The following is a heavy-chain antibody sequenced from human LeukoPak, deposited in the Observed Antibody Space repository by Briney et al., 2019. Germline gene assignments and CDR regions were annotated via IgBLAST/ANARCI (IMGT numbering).Heavy chain of an antibody. Sequence: SQTLSLTCAISGDSVSSNSVAWNWIRQSPSRGLEWLGRTYYRSKWFNAYAVSVKSRITINPDTSKNQFSLQLNSVTPEDTAVYYCARELGSFDFWGQGTKVTVSS. J-gene: IGHJ3*01. D-gene: IGHD3-3*02. CDR1: GDSVSSNSVA. V-gene: IGHV6-1*01. CDR2: TYYRSKWFN. CDR3: ARELGSFDF.